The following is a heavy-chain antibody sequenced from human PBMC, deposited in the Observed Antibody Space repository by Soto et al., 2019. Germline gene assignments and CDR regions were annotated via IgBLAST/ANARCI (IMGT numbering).Heavy chain of an antibody. CDR1: GGTFSSYT. V-gene: IGHV1-69*02. Sequence: QVQLVQSGVEVKKPGSSVKVSCKVSGGTFSSYTISWVRQAPGQGLEWLGRIIPILGIANYAQKFQGRVTITADKSTSTAYMQLSSLRSEDTAVYYCASRGRAFSLYYCCGMDVWGQGTTVTVSS. D-gene: IGHD3-10*01. J-gene: IGHJ6*02. CDR3: ASRGRAFSLYYCCGMDV. CDR2: IIPILGIA.